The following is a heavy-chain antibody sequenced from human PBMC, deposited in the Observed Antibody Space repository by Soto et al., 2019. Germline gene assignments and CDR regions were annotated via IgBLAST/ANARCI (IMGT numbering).Heavy chain of an antibody. Sequence: GASVKVSCQASGGTFSRYAISWVRQAPGQRLEWMGGIIPIFGTANYAQKFQGRVTITADESTSTAYMELSSLRSEDTAVYYCARDWNDYRNYYYGMDVWGQGTTVTVSS. CDR1: GGTFSRYA. CDR2: IIPIFGTA. V-gene: IGHV1-69*13. J-gene: IGHJ6*02. D-gene: IGHD1-1*01. CDR3: ARDWNDYRNYYYGMDV.